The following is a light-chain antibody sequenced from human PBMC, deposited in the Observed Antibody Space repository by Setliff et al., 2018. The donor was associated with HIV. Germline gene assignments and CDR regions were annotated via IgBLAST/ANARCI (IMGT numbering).Light chain of an antibody. J-gene: IGLJ1*01. Sequence: SYELTQPPSVSVAPGKTAKITCGGNNIGGKSIHWYQQKPGQAPVLVIYYDSDRPSGIPEQFSGSNSGNTATLTISRVEAGDEADYYCQVWDTSSDHPYVFGTGTKVTVL. CDR3: QVWDTSSDHPYV. V-gene: IGLV3-21*04. CDR2: YDS. CDR1: NIGGKS.